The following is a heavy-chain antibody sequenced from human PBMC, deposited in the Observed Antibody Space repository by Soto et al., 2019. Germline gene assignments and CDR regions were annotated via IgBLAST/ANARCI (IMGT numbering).Heavy chain of an antibody. J-gene: IGHJ3*01. CDR1: GVSISIPNW. Sequence: QVQLQESGPGLVKPSGTLSLTCAVSGVSISIPNWWAWVRQAPGKGLEWIGEIDHSGTTNYNPSLKSRVTISLDRSKNQFSLRLTSVAAADTAVYFCARGKFYAFDFWGQGTMVTVSS. V-gene: IGHV4-4*02. CDR3: ARGKFYAFDF. CDR2: IDHSGTT.